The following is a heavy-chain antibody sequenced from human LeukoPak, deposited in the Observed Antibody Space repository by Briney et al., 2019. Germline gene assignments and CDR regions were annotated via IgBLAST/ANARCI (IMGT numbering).Heavy chain of an antibody. Sequence: ASVKVSCKASGYTFTSYAMHWVRQAPGQRLEWMGWINAGNGNTKYSQKFQGRVTITRDTSASTAYMELSSLRSEDTAVYYCARGYIAAAYYYGMDVWDKGTMVTVSS. J-gene: IGHJ6*04. CDR3: ARGYIAAAYYYGMDV. D-gene: IGHD6-13*01. V-gene: IGHV1-3*01. CDR2: INAGNGNT. CDR1: GYTFTSYA.